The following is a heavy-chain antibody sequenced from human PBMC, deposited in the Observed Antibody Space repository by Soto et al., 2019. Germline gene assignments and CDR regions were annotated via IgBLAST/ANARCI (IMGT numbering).Heavy chain of an antibody. D-gene: IGHD6-19*01. CDR1: GFTFSSYT. CDR3: ARARRSGCLINCWFDP. CDR2: ISSSSSYI. J-gene: IGHJ5*02. V-gene: IGHV3-21*01. Sequence: PGGSLRLSCVASGFTFSSYTMNWVRQAPGEGLEWVSSISSSSSYIYYADSMKGRFTISRDNAKSSLYLQMNTLTAEDTAVYYCARARRSGCLINCWFDPWGQGTLVTVSS.